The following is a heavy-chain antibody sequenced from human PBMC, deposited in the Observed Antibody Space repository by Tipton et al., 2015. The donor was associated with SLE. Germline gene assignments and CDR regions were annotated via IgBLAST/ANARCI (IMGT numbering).Heavy chain of an antibody. D-gene: IGHD3-10*02. V-gene: IGHV1-18*01. Sequence: QVQLVQSGAEVKKPGASVKVSCKASGYTFSNYGISWVRQAPGQGLEWMGWINSYNGNTNYAQRLQGRVTMTTDTSTSTAYMELRSLRSDDTAVYYCARGLRTTFDRRGFEYWGQGTLVTVSS. CDR1: GYTFSNYG. CDR2: INSYNGNT. J-gene: IGHJ4*02. CDR3: ARGLRTTFDRRGFEY.